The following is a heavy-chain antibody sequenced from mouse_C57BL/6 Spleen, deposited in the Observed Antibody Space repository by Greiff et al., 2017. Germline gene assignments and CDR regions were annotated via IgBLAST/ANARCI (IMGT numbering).Heavy chain of an antibody. V-gene: IGHV3-6*01. CDR1: GYSITSGYY. CDR3: ARELPFAY. D-gene: IGHD5-5*01. Sequence: EVKVEESGPGLVKPSQSLSLTCSVTGYSITSGYYWNWIRQFPGNKLEWMGYISYDGSNNYNPSLKNRISITRDTSKNQFFLKLNSVTTEDTATYYCARELPFAYWGQGTLVTVSA. J-gene: IGHJ3*01. CDR2: ISYDGSN.